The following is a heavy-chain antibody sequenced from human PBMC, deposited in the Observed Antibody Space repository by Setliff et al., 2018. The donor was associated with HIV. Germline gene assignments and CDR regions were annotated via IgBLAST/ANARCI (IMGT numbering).Heavy chain of an antibody. D-gene: IGHD6-19*01. Sequence: SVKVSCKASGGTFSSYAISWVRQAPGQGLEWMGGIIPIFGTANYAQKFQGRVTITADESTSTAYMELSSLKSADMAMYYCARSERPRSGWEGRFDWWGQGTLVTVSS. J-gene: IGHJ4*02. CDR2: IIPIFGTA. CDR1: GGTFSSYA. CDR3: ARSERPRSGWEGRFDW. V-gene: IGHV1-69*13.